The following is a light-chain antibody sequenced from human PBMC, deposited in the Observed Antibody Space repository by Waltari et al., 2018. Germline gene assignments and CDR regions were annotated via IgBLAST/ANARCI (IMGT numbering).Light chain of an antibody. CDR1: TSNIGNEF. Sequence: QSVLTQPPSVSATPGQKVTISCSGSTSNIGNEFVSWYQQLPGTVPKLLVYEPYKRPSGIPDRFSGAKSGTSAPLDITGLQTGDEAHYYCGAWDTSLTAYVFGTGTEVTVL. CDR2: EPY. V-gene: IGLV1-51*01. CDR3: GAWDTSLTAYV. J-gene: IGLJ1*01.